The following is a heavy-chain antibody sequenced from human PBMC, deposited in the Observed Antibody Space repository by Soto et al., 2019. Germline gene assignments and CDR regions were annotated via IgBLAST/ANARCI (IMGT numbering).Heavy chain of an antibody. D-gene: IGHD3-10*01. CDR1: GYTFTSYG. Sequence: GASVKVSCKASGYTFTSYGISWVRQAPGQGPEWMGTIIPILDVAKNAQKLQGRVTITADKSTSTVYMELRSLRSDDTAIYYCAQLWFGELWHGMDVWGQGTTVTVSS. V-gene: IGHV1-69*04. CDR2: IIPILDVA. CDR3: AQLWFGELWHGMDV. J-gene: IGHJ6*02.